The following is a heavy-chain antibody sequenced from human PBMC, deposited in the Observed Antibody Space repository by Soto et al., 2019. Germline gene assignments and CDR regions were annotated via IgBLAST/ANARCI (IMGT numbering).Heavy chain of an antibody. CDR3: ARDPQAGIVGYGGFYFDY. CDR2: IIPIFGTA. D-gene: IGHD2-21*01. Sequence: ASVKVSCKASGGTFSSYAISWVRQAPGQGLEWKGGIIPIFGTANYAQKFQGRVTITADDSTSTAYMELSSLRSEDTAVYYCARDPQAGIVGYGGFYFDYWGQGTLVTVSS. CDR1: GGTFSSYA. V-gene: IGHV1-69*13. J-gene: IGHJ4*02.